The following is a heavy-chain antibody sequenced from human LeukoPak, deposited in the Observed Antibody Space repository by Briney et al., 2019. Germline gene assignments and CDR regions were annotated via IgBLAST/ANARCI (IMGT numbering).Heavy chain of an antibody. CDR3: ARERSYYYYYGMDV. CDR2: ISGSGGST. J-gene: IGHJ6*02. CDR1: GFTFSSYA. V-gene: IGHV3-23*01. Sequence: GGSLRLSCAASGFTFSSYAMSWVRQAPGKGLEWVSAISGSGGSTYYADSVKGRFTISRDNSKNTLYLQMNSLRAEDTAVYYCARERSYYYYYGMDVWGQGTTVTVSS.